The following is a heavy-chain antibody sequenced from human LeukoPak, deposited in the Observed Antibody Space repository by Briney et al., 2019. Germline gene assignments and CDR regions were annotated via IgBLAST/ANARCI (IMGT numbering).Heavy chain of an antibody. CDR1: GGSISSDY. V-gene: IGHV4-59*01. Sequence: SETLSLTCTVSGGSISSDYWSWIRQPPGKGLEWIGYIYHSGSTDYNPSLKSRVTISVDTSKNQFSLKLTSVTAADTAVYYRARDLYGQVDYWGQGTLVTVSS. J-gene: IGHJ4*02. CDR2: IYHSGST. CDR3: ARDLYGQVDY. D-gene: IGHD3-10*01.